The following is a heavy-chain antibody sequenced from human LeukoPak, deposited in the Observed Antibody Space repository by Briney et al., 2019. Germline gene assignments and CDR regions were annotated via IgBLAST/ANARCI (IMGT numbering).Heavy chain of an antibody. V-gene: IGHV3-53*01. CDR2: MYSGGST. J-gene: IGHJ3*01. D-gene: IGHD2-15*01. Sequence: GGSLRLSCTASGFTFGSNYMSWVRQSPRKGLEWVSIMYSGGSTDYADSVKGRFIISRDHSKNTLYLQMNSLRAEDTAVYYCARDRYCSGGSCYGDAFDLWGQGTMVTVSS. CDR3: ARDRYCSGGSCYGDAFDL. CDR1: GFTFGSNY.